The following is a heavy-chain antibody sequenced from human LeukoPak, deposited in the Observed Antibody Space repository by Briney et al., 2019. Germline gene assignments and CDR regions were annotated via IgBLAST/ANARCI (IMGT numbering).Heavy chain of an antibody. Sequence: ASVKVSCKVSGYTLTELSMHWVRQAPGKGLEWMGGFDPEDGETIYAQKFQGRLTMTTDTSTSTAYMELRSLTSDDTAVHYCARGGGSSVTGLDSWGQGTLVTVSS. J-gene: IGHJ4*02. CDR2: FDPEDGET. D-gene: IGHD6-19*01. CDR3: ARGGGSSVTGLDS. V-gene: IGHV1-24*01. CDR1: GYTLTELS.